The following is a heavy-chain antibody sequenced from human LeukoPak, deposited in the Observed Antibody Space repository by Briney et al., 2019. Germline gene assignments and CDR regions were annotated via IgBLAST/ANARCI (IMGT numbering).Heavy chain of an antibody. D-gene: IGHD6-13*01. Sequence: PGGSLRLSCAASGFTLSSYEMSWVRQAPGKGLEWVSYISSSGSTIYYADSVKGRFTISRDNAKNSLYLQMNSLRAEDTAVYYCARVVGVSIAAAGAYFDYWGQGTLVTVSS. CDR3: ARVVGVSIAAAGAYFDY. CDR2: ISSSGSTI. V-gene: IGHV3-48*03. J-gene: IGHJ4*02. CDR1: GFTLSSYE.